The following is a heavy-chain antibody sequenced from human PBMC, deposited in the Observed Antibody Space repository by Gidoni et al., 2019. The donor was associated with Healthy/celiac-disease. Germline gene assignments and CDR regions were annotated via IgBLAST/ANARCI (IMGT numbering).Heavy chain of an antibody. J-gene: IGHJ5*02. CDR3: AREEIRWPYNWFDP. CDR2: IYYSGST. CDR1: ACSFSSDY. Sequence: QVQLQESGPGLVKPSETLSLTSTVSACSFSSDYWSWIRQPPGKGLEWIGYIYYSGSTNYNPSLKSRVTIAVETTKNQFSLKLSSVTAADTAVYYCAREEIRWPYNWFDPWGQGTLVTVSS. D-gene: IGHD4-17*01. V-gene: IGHV4-59*01.